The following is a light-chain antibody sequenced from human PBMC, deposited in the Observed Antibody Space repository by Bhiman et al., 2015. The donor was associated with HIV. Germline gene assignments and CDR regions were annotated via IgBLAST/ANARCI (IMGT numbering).Light chain of an antibody. CDR3: NSRDTSGNHWV. Sequence: SYELTQPSSVSVSPGQTARITCSGDIVAKRSARWFQRKPGQAPVAGIYTDSERPSGIPDRFSGSSSENTASLTFTGAQAEDEADYYCNSRDTSGNHWVFGGGTKLTVL. J-gene: IGLJ3*02. CDR2: TDS. CDR1: IVAKRS. V-gene: IGLV3-27*01.